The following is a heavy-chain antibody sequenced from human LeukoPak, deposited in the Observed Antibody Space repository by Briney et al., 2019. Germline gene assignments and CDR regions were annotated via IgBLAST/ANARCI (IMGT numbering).Heavy chain of an antibody. CDR2: IYPGDSDT. V-gene: IGHV5-51*01. CDR1: GYSFTSYW. J-gene: IGHJ3*02. Sequence: GESLKISCKGSGYSFTSYWIGWVRPMPGKGLEWMGIIYPGDSDTRYSPSFQGQVTISADKSISTAYLQWSSLKASDTAMYYCARGIFGVVIISGPFDIWGQGTMVTVSS. CDR3: ARGIFGVVIISGPFDI. D-gene: IGHD3-3*01.